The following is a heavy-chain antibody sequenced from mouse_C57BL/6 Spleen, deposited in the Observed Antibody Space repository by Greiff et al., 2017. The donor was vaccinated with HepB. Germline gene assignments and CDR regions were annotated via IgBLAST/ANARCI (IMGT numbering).Heavy chain of an antibody. CDR1: GYTFTDYY. CDR3: ARGLLDFFDY. Sequence: VQLQQSGPELVKPGASVKISCKASGYTFTDYYMNWVKRSHGKSLEWIGDINPNNGGTSYNQKFKGKATLTVDKSSSTAYMELRSLTSEDSAVYYCARGLLDFFDYWGQGTTLTVSS. D-gene: IGHD2-3*01. J-gene: IGHJ2*01. CDR2: INPNNGGT. V-gene: IGHV1-26*01.